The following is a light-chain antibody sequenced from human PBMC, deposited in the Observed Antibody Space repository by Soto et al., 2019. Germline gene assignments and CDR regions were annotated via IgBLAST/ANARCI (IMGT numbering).Light chain of an antibody. J-gene: IGLJ1*01. CDR3: QSYDSSLSVYV. V-gene: IGLV1-40*01. CDR1: SSNIGAGYD. CDR2: GNN. Sequence: QSVLTQPPSVSGAPGQRVTISCTGSSSNIGAGYDVHWYQQLPATAPKLLIYGNNNRPSGVPDRISGSRSGTSASLSITGLLAEDEADYHCQSYDSSLSVYVFGTGTKVTVL.